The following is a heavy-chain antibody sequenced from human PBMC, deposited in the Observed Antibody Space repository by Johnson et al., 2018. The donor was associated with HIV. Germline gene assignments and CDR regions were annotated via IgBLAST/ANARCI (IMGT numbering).Heavy chain of an antibody. CDR2: IVYDGSKK. CDR1: GFTFSSNA. J-gene: IGHJ3*02. D-gene: IGHD5-24*01. CDR3: ARDQFGTITTGGDGAFDI. Sequence: QVQLVESGGGVVQPGGSLRLSCAASGFTFSSNAMHWVRQAPGKGLEWVAFIVYDGSKKYYADSVKGRFTISRDNSKNTLYLEMNSLRAEDTAVFYCARDQFGTITTGGDGAFDIWGQGTMVTVSS. V-gene: IGHV3-30*02.